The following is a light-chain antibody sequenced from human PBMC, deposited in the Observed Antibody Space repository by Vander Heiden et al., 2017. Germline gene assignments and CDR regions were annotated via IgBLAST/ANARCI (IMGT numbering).Light chain of an antibody. CDR3: QQSYSTPPT. CDR1: QSISSY. Sequence: DIQMTQSPSSLSASVGDRVTITCRASQSISSYLNWYQQKPGKAPKLLIYAASSLQSGGPSRFSGSGSGTDCNLTISSLQPEDFATYYCQQSYSTPPTFGQGTKVEIK. V-gene: IGKV1-39*01. J-gene: IGKJ1*01. CDR2: AAS.